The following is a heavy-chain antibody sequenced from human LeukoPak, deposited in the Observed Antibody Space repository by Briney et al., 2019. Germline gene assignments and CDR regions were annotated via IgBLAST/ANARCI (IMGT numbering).Heavy chain of an antibody. J-gene: IGHJ6*02. CDR3: AKGSGAYYYYYGMDV. CDR2: ISYDGSNK. CDR1: GFTFSSYA. D-gene: IGHD7-27*01. Sequence: RGSLRLSCAASGFTFSSYAMHWVRQAPGKGLEWVAVISYDGSNKYYADSVQGRFTISRDNSKNTLYLQMNSLRAEDTAVYYCAKGSGAYYYYYGMDVWGQGTTVTVSS. V-gene: IGHV3-30-3*01.